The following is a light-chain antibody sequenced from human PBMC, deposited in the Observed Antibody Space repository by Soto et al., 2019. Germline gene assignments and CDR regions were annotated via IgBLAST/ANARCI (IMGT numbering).Light chain of an antibody. V-gene: IGKV3-20*01. CDR3: QQYGSSPPLT. CDR1: QSVSSSY. J-gene: IGKJ4*01. CDR2: GAS. Sequence: EFVLTQSPGTLSLSPGERATLSCRASQSVSSSYLAWYQQKPGQAPRILIYGASTRDTGIPDRFSGSGSGTDFALTISRLEPEDFALYYCQQYGSSPPLTFGGGTKVEIK.